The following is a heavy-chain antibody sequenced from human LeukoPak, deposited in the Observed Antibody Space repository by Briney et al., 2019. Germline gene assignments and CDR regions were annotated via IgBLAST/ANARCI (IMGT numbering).Heavy chain of an antibody. Sequence: ASVKVSCKASGYTFTSYGISWVRQAPGQGLEWMGGFDPEDGETIYAQKFQGRVTMTEDTSTDTAYMELSSLRSEDTAVYYCATDWMAENWFDPWGQGTLVTVSS. J-gene: IGHJ5*02. V-gene: IGHV1-24*01. D-gene: IGHD5-24*01. CDR2: FDPEDGET. CDR3: ATDWMAENWFDP. CDR1: GYTFTSYG.